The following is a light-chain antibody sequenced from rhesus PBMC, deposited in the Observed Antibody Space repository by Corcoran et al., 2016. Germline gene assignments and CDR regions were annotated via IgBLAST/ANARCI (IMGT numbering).Light chain of an antibody. CDR1: QSISSW. J-gene: IGKJ1*01. Sequence: DIQMTQSPSSLSASVGDTVTITCRASQSISSWLAWYQQKPGKAPKLLIYKPSSLQSGVPSRFSGSGSGTDVTLNISSRQSEDFATYYCQQYTSSPWTFGQGTKVEIK. CDR2: KPS. V-gene: IGKV1-22*01. CDR3: QQYTSSPWT.